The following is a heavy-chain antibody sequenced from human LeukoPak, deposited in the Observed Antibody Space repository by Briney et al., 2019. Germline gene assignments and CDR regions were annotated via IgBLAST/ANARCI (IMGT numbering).Heavy chain of an antibody. CDR2: IIPIFGTA. Sequence: GSSVKVSCKASGGTFSSYAISWVRQAPGQGLEWMGGIIPIFGTANYAQKFQGRVTITADKSTSTAYMELSSLRSEDTAVYYCARGYHGSGSYYSLDYWGQGTLVTVSS. CDR1: GGTFSSYA. V-gene: IGHV1-69*06. D-gene: IGHD3-10*01. J-gene: IGHJ4*02. CDR3: ARGYHGSGSYYSLDY.